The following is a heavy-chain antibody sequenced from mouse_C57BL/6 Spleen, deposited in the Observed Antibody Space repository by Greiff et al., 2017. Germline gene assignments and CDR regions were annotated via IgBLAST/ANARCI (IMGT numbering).Heavy chain of an antibody. CDR2: IYPRSGNP. D-gene: IGHD2-4*01. CDR1: GYTFTSYG. CDR3: ARCDYDEAWCSY. V-gene: IGHV1-81*01. J-gene: IGHJ3*01. Sequence: VQLQQSGAELARPGASVKLSCKASGYTFTSYGISWVKQRTGQGLEWIGEIYPRSGNPYYNEKFKGKATLTADKSSSTAYMELRSLTSEDSAVYFCARCDYDEAWCSYWGQGTLVTVSA.